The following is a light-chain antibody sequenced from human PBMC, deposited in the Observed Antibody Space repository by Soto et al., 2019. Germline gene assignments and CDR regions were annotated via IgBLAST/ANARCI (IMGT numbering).Light chain of an antibody. CDR1: QSVRGNY. Sequence: EIVLTQSPGTLSFSPGERATLSCRASQSVRGNYLAWYQHKPGQAPRLLVYGTSYRAAGIPDRFSGSGSGTDFILTISRVEPEDFAVYYCQQYGGSPSYTFGQGTKLEMK. CDR3: QQYGGSPSYT. V-gene: IGKV3-20*01. J-gene: IGKJ2*01. CDR2: GTS.